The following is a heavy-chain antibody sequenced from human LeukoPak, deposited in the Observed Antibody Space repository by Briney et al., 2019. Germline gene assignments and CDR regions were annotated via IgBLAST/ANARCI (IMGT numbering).Heavy chain of an antibody. J-gene: IGHJ4*02. CDR2: IYDRGST. D-gene: IGHD4-17*01. CDR3: ARGPTVTTDY. CDR1: GGSISSYY. Sequence: SETLSLTCTVSGGSISSYYWSWIRQPPGKGLEWIGNIYDRGSTKYNPSLKSRVTISVDTSKNQFSLRLSSVTAADTAVYYCARGPTVTTDYWGQGTLVTVSS. V-gene: IGHV4-59*01.